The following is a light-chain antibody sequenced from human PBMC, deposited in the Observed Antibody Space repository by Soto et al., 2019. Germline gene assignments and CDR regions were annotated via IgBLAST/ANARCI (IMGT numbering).Light chain of an antibody. Sequence: QSVLTQPASVSGSPGQSITISCTGTSSDVGGYNYVSWYQQHPGKAPKLMIYDVSNRPSGVSNRFSGSKSGNTASLTISGVHADDEADYYCGSYTSGKAVFGGGTKLTVL. J-gene: IGLJ2*01. CDR2: DVS. CDR1: SSDVGGYNY. CDR3: GSYTSGKAV. V-gene: IGLV2-14*01.